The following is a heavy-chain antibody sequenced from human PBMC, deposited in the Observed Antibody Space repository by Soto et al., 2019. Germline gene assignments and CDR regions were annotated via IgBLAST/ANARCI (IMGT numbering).Heavy chain of an antibody. CDR1: GFTFSSHG. V-gene: IGHV3-23*01. D-gene: IGHD5-12*01. Sequence: EAQLLESGGGSVQPGGSLRLSCAASGFTFSSHGMSWIRQAPGKGLEWISGLSRGGGSTYYVDSLKGRFTISRDNAKNTLDLIMKSLRVEDTALYYCARDGQYRTDGFDIWGQGTMVTVSS. J-gene: IGHJ3*02. CDR3: ARDGQYRTDGFDI. CDR2: LSRGGGST.